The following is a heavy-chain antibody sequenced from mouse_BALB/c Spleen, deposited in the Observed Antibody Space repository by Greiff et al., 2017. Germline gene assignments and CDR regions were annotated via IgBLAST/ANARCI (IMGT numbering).Heavy chain of an antibody. CDR2: IYPGDGDT. J-gene: IGHJ4*01. Sequence: QVQLQQSGPELVKPGASVKISCKASGYAFSSSCMNWVKQRPGQGLEWIGRIYPGDGDTNYNGKFKGKATLTADKSSSTAYMQLSSLTSVDSAVYFCARPGSSYGAMDYWGQGTSVTVSS. CDR1: GYAFSSSC. D-gene: IGHD1-1*01. CDR3: ARPGSSYGAMDY. V-gene: IGHV1-82*01.